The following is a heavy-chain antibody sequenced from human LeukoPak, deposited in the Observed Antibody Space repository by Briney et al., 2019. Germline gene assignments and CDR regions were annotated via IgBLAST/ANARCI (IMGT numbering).Heavy chain of an antibody. J-gene: IGHJ4*02. D-gene: IGHD5-12*01. V-gene: IGHV4-61*02. CDR3: AREEVEATIPCGYFDY. Sequence: PSQTLSLTCTVSGGSISSGSYYWSWIRQPAGKGLEWIGRIYTSGNTNYNPSLKSRVTISVDTSKNQFSLKLTSVTAADTAVYYCAREEVEATIPCGYFDYWGQGTLVTVSS. CDR1: GGSISSGSYY. CDR2: IYTSGNT.